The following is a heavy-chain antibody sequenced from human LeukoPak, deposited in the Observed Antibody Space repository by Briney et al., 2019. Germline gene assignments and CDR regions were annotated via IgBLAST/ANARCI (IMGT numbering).Heavy chain of an antibody. CDR1: GGTFSSYA. CDR2: IIPIFGTA. Sequence: SVKVSCKASGGTFSSYAISWVRQAPGQGLEWMGGIIPIFGTADYAQKFQGRVTITADESTSTAYMELSSLRSEDTAVYYCARSLENSHYYYGMDVWGQGTTVTVSS. CDR3: ARSLENSHYYYGMDV. D-gene: IGHD1/OR15-1a*01. J-gene: IGHJ6*02. V-gene: IGHV1-69*01.